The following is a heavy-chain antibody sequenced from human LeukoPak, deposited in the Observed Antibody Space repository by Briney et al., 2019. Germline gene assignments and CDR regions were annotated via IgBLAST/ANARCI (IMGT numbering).Heavy chain of an antibody. J-gene: IGHJ4*02. CDR2: IFGSGDRT. V-gene: IGHV3-23*01. Sequence: GXSLRXXCAASGFTFSNFAMHWVRQAPGKGLEWVSAIFGSGDRTYYADSVKGRFTISRDNSKNTLYMQMNSLRVEDTAVYYCSNXXXXSSXXXXDYWGQGTXVTVSS. D-gene: IGHD6-19*01. CDR1: GFTFSNFA. CDR3: SNXXXXSSXXXXDY.